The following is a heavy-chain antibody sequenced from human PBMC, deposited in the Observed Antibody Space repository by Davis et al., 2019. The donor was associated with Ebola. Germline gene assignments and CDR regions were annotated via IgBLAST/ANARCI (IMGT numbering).Heavy chain of an antibody. J-gene: IGHJ6*02. D-gene: IGHD3-22*01. CDR2: INPNSGGT. Sequence: ASVKVSCKASGYTFTGYYMHWVRQAPGQGLEWMGWINPNSGGTNYAQKFQGWVTMTRDTSTSTVYMELSSLRSEDTAVYYCARDFESTSSMIFNGMDVWGQGTTVTVSS. V-gene: IGHV1-2*04. CDR1: GYTFTGYY. CDR3: ARDFESTSSMIFNGMDV.